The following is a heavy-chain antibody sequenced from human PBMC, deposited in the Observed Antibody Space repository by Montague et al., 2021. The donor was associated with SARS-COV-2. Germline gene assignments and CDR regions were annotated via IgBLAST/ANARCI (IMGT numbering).Heavy chain of an antibody. CDR2: IYYSGIT. J-gene: IGHJ2*01. CDR3: ARHHPGHYGRSGIYVLYWYFDV. D-gene: IGHD3-22*01. Sequence: SETRSLTCTVSGGSVSSSNFYWGWIRQPPGKGLEWIGSIYYSGITYYSLSLKSRVTISVDTSKNQFSLKLNSVTAADTAVYYCARHHPGHYGRSGIYVLYWYFDVWGRGTLVTVSS. CDR1: GGSVSSSNFY. V-gene: IGHV4-39*01.